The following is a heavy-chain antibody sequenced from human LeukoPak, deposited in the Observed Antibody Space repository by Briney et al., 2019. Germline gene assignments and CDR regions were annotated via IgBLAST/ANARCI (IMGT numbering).Heavy chain of an antibody. CDR1: GFTLSPYW. D-gene: IGHD2-2*01. CDR2: INSDGSST. V-gene: IGHV3-74*01. Sequence: PGGSLRLSCSASGFTLSPYWMHWVRQSPGKGLVWISRINSDGSSTTYAASVKGRFTISRDNTKDTLYLQMNILRAEDTAVYYCARARCSRTSCNTESDYWGQGTLVTVSS. CDR3: ARARCSRTSCNTESDY. J-gene: IGHJ4*02.